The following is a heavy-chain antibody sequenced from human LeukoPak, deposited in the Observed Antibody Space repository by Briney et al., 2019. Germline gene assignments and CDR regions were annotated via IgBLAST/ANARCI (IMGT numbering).Heavy chain of an antibody. CDR2: ISAYNGNT. V-gene: IGHV1-18*01. CDR1: GYTFTSYA. Sequence: GASVKFSCKASGYTFTSYAMHWVRQAPGQGLEWMGWISAYNGNTNYAQKLQGRVTMTTDTSTSTAYMELRSLRSDDTAVYYCARGVAVAGTLYYYYGMDVWGQGTTVTVSS. CDR3: ARGVAVAGTLYYYYGMDV. J-gene: IGHJ6*02. D-gene: IGHD6-19*01.